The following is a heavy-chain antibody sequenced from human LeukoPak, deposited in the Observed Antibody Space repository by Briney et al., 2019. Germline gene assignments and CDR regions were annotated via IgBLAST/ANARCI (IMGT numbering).Heavy chain of an antibody. D-gene: IGHD3-10*01. CDR3: AKGQRSGTYYNAFDY. V-gene: IGHV3-43*02. J-gene: IGHJ4*02. CDR2: INGDGTGA. Sequence: GGSLRLSCAASGFAFGDHVMYWIRQPPERGLEWVSLINGDGTGAKYADSVRGRVTISRDNNKNSLYLQMNSLRTEDTALYYCAKGQRSGTYYNAFDYVDQGTLVTVSS. CDR1: GFAFGDHV.